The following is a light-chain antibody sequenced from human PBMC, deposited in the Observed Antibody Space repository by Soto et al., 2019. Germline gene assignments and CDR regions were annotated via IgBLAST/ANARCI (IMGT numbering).Light chain of an antibody. CDR1: QSVSSN. V-gene: IGKV3-15*01. CDR2: GAS. J-gene: IGKJ1*01. Sequence: THSPTNPSFSPRERSTLSSRASQSVSSNLAWYQQKPGQAPRLLIYGASTRATGIPARFSGSGSGTDFTLTISSLQSEDFAVYYCQQYNNWPWTFGQGTKVDI. CDR3: QQYNNWPWT.